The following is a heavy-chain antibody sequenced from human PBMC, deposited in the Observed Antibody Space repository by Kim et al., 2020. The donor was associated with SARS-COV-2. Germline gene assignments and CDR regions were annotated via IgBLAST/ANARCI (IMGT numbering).Heavy chain of an antibody. CDR2: ISSSSSYI. D-gene: IGHD2-8*01. V-gene: IGHV3-21*01. Sequence: GGSLRLSCAASGFTFSSYSMNWVRQAPGKGLEWVSSISSSSSYIYYADSVKGRFTISRDNAKNSLYLQMNSLRAEDTAVYYCARDFEYCTNGVCYTTPVDYWGQGTLVTVSS. CDR1: GFTFSSYS. CDR3: ARDFEYCTNGVCYTTPVDY. J-gene: IGHJ4*02.